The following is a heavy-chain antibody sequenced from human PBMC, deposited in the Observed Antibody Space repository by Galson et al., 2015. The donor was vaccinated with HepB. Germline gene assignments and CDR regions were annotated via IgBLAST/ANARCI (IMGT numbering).Heavy chain of an antibody. CDR3: ARRPYSYGQSDY. CDR1: GFSLSTSGVG. V-gene: IGHV2-5*01. CDR2: IYWNDDK. D-gene: IGHD5-18*01. J-gene: IGHJ4*02. Sequence: PALVKPTQTLTLTCTFSGFSLSTSGVGAGWIRQPPGKALEWLALIYWNDDKRYSPSLKSRLTITKDTSKNQVVLTMTNMDPVDTATYYCARRPYSYGQSDYWVQGTLVTVSS.